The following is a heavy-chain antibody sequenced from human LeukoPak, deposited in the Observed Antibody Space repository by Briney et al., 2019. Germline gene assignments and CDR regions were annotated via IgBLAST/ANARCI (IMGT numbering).Heavy chain of an antibody. J-gene: IGHJ4*02. V-gene: IGHV3-48*03. CDR2: ISSSDSTK. CDR3: ARSYYPDY. D-gene: IGHD3-10*01. Sequence: GGSLRLSCAVSGFTFRSYEMNWVRQAPGKGMRWVSYISSSDSTKYYAESVKGRFTISRDNAKNSLYLQMNSLRAEDAAVYYCARSYYPDYWGRGTLVTVSS. CDR1: GFTFRSYE.